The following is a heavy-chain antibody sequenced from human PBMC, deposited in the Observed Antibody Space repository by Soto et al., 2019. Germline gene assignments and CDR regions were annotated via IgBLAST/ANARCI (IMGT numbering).Heavy chain of an antibody. D-gene: IGHD4-17*01. CDR2: INHSGST. Sequence: QVRLQQWGGGLLKPSETLSLTCAVYGGSFSGYYWSWIRQPPGKGLEWIGEINHSGSTNYNPSLKSRVTISVDTSKNQFSLKLSSVTAADTAVYYSARLMTTVTFDYWCQGTLVTVSS. CDR1: GGSFSGYY. CDR3: ARLMTTVTFDY. V-gene: IGHV4-34*01. J-gene: IGHJ4*02.